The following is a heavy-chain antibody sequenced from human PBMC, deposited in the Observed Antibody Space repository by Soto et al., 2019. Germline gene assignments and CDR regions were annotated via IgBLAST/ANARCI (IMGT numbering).Heavy chain of an antibody. CDR2: IYHSGST. V-gene: IGHV4-39*01. CDR1: GDSISSSNYY. J-gene: IGHJ4*02. Sequence: QLQLQESGPGLVNPSETLSLTCTVSGDSISSSNYYWGWIRQPPGRGLEWIGSIYHSGSTYYHPSLKGRVTISVDTSRNQFSLKVSSVTAADTALYYCARLGRAYTAGGFDSWGQGTLVTVSS. D-gene: IGHD2-2*02. CDR3: ARLGRAYTAGGFDS.